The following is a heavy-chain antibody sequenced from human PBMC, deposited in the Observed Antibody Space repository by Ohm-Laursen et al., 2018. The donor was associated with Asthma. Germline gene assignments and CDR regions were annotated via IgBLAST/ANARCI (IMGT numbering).Heavy chain of an antibody. Sequence: SLRLSCAPSRFTFTHFLLHWVRPAPAKGRAWVERINSDGRNKLYAVSVKGRFTHARDNAKNKLYLQMNSLTVEDTGVYFCVREREHLAGDNWFDPWGQGTLVTVSS. CDR1: RFTFTHFL. V-gene: IGHV3-74*01. J-gene: IGHJ5*02. CDR3: VREREHLAGDNWFDP. CDR2: INSDGRNK. D-gene: IGHD1/OR15-1a*01.